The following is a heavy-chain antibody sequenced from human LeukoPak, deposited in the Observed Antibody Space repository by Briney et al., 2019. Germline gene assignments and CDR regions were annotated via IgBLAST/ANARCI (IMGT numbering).Heavy chain of an antibody. J-gene: IGHJ3*02. CDR3: AKDGVVKSDAFDI. Sequence: GGSLRLSCAASGFTFSSYWMSWVRQAPGKGLEWVAFIRYDGSNKYYADSVKGRFTISRDNSKNTLYLQMNSLRAEDTAVYYCAKDGVVKSDAFDIWGQGTMVTVSS. D-gene: IGHD4-23*01. CDR1: GFTFSSYW. CDR2: IRYDGSNK. V-gene: IGHV3-30*02.